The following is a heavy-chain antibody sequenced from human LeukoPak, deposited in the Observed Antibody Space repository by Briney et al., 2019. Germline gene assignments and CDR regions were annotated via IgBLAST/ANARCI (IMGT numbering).Heavy chain of an antibody. J-gene: IGHJ4*02. CDR1: GFTFSSSG. CDR2: IWHDGSNR. Sequence: GGSLRLSCEASGFTFSSSGMHWVRQAPGKGLEWVAVIWHDGSNRYYADPVKGRFTVSRDNSKNTLYLQMNSLRAEDTAVYYCARAKGVSTGYRPTDYWGRGTLVTVSS. D-gene: IGHD3-22*01. V-gene: IGHV3-33*01. CDR3: ARAKGVSTGYRPTDY.